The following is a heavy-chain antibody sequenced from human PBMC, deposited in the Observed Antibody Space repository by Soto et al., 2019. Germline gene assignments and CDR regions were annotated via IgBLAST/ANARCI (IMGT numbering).Heavy chain of an antibody. CDR2: INYSGRTT. J-gene: IGHJ6*02. CDR3: VKQRCSGKTYYYNMEV. V-gene: IGHV3-23*01. Sequence: EVQLLESGGGLVQPGGSLRLSCATSGFTFNTYAMTWVRQAPGMGLEWVAVINYSGRTTFHAQSVKGRFTISRHTSRNTVFLQMDLLRAEDTAVYYCVKQRCSGKTYYYNMEVWGLGTTVIVSS. D-gene: IGHD3-10*02. CDR1: GFTFNTYA.